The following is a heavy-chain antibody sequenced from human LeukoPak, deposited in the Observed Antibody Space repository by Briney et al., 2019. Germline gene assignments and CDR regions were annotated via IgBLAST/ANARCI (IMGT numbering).Heavy chain of an antibody. J-gene: IGHJ4*02. CDR3: AKGTFYYDSSGYFDY. V-gene: IGHV3-9*01. CDR2: ISWNSGSI. Sequence: GGSLRLSCAASGFTFSSYSMNWVRQAPGKGLEWISGISWNSGSIGYADSVKGRFTISRDNAKNSLYLQMNSLRAEDTAFYYCAKGTFYYDSSGYFDYWGPGTLVTVSS. D-gene: IGHD3-22*01. CDR1: GFTFSSYS.